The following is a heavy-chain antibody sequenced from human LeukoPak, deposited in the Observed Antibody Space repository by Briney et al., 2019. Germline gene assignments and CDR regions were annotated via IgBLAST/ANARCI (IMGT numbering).Heavy chain of an antibody. CDR1: GFTFSSYA. CDR3: AKDDRRKGDYGAVDC. J-gene: IGHJ4*02. V-gene: IGHV3-23*01. CDR2: ISGSGGST. D-gene: IGHD4-17*01. Sequence: PGGSLRLSCAVSGFTFSSYAMSGVRQAPGKGLEWVSGISGSGGSTEYADSVKGRFTISRDNSKNTVYLQMNSLRTDDAAVYYCAKDDRRKGDYGAVDCWGQGTLVTVSS.